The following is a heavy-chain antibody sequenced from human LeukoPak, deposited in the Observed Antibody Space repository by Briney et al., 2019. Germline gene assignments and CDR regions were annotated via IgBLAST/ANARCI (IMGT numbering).Heavy chain of an antibody. CDR1: GCTFSSYA. J-gene: IGHJ4*02. Sequence: GGSLRLSCAASGCTFSSYAMSCVRQAAGKGLEWVSAISGSGASTYYADSVKGRFTISRDNSKNTLYPQMNSLRAEDTAVYYCAKVTFSSSWYPFDYWGQGTLVTVSS. CDR2: ISGSGAST. D-gene: IGHD6-13*01. CDR3: AKVTFSSSWYPFDY. V-gene: IGHV3-23*01.